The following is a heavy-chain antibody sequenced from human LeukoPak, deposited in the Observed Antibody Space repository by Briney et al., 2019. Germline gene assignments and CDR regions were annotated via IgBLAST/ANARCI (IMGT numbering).Heavy chain of an antibody. Sequence: PGGSLRLSCAASGFTFSSYSMNWVRQAPGKGLEWVSSISSSSSYIYYADSVKGRFTISRDNAKNSLYLQMNSLRAEDTAVYYCARDSTYYDFWSGYYSPSGYMDVWGKGTTVTVSS. D-gene: IGHD3-3*01. CDR1: GFTFSSYS. V-gene: IGHV3-21*01. CDR2: ISSSSSYI. CDR3: ARDSTYYDFWSGYYSPSGYMDV. J-gene: IGHJ6*03.